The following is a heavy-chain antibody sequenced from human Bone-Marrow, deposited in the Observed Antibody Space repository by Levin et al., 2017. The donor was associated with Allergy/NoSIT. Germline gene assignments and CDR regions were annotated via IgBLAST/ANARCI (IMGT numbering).Heavy chain of an antibody. Sequence: PSETLSLTCTVSGGSISSGGYYWSWIRQHPGKGLEWIGYIYYSGSTYYNPSLKSRVTISVDTSKNQFSLKLSSVTAADTAVYYCACEKTRYCSSTSCPNWFDPWGQGTLVTVSS. J-gene: IGHJ5*02. CDR2: IYYSGST. CDR3: ACEKTRYCSSTSCPNWFDP. CDR1: GGSISSGGYY. V-gene: IGHV4-31*03. D-gene: IGHD2-2*01.